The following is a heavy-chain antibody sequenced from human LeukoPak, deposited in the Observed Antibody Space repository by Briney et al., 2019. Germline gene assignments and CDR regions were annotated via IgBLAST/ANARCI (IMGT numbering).Heavy chain of an antibody. D-gene: IGHD6-13*01. CDR2: IRSKANSYAT. Sequence: TGGSLKLSCAASGFTFSGSAMHWVRQASGKGLEWVGRIRSKANSYATAYAASVKGRFTISRDDSKNTAYLQMNSLKTEDTAVYYCTRRRPGIAAALDAFDIWGQGTMVTVSS. J-gene: IGHJ3*02. CDR3: TRRRPGIAAALDAFDI. CDR1: GFTFSGSA. V-gene: IGHV3-73*01.